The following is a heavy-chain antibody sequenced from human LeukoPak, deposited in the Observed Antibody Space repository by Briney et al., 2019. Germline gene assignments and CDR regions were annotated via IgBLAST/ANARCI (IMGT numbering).Heavy chain of an antibody. V-gene: IGHV5-51*01. CDR1: GYTFTSYW. Sequence: GESLKISCKGSGYTFTSYWIGWVRPMPGKGLEWMGIIYPGDSDTRYNPSFQGQVTISADKSISTAYLQWSSLKASDTAMYYCARSPNYCTNTRCYGEWFDPWGQGALATVSS. CDR3: ARSPNYCTNTRCYGEWFDP. J-gene: IGHJ5*02. CDR2: IYPGDSDT. D-gene: IGHD2-2*01.